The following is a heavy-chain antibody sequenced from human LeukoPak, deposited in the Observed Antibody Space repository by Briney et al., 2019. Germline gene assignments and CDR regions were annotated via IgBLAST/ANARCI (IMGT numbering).Heavy chain of an antibody. Sequence: SETLSLTCTVSGGSIRSGADYWSWIRQPAGKGLEWIGRIYMSGSTDYNPSFKSRVTMSVDTSKNQVSLKLRSVTAADTAVYYCARVVWGGDFHYSLDVWGKGTTVIVSS. CDR1: GGSIRSGADY. CDR3: ARVVWGGDFHYSLDV. CDR2: IYMSGST. J-gene: IGHJ6*03. D-gene: IGHD7-27*01. V-gene: IGHV4-61*02.